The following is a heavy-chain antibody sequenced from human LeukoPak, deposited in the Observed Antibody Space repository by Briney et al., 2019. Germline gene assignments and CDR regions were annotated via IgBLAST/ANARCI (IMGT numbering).Heavy chain of an antibody. D-gene: IGHD5-24*01. J-gene: IGHJ4*02. V-gene: IGHV1-2*02. CDR1: GYTFTGYY. CDR3: ARDSTMAGPEGIDY. CDR2: INPNSGGT. Sequence: GASVKVSCKASGYTFTGYYMHWVRQAPGQGLEWMGWINPNSGGTNYAQKFQGRVTMTRDTSSSTVYMELSRLTSDDTAVYYCARDSTMAGPEGIDYWGQGTLVTVSS.